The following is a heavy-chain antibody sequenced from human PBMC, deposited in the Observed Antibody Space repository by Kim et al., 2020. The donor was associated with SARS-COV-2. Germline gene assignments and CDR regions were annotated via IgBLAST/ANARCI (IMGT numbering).Heavy chain of an antibody. J-gene: IGHJ4*02. D-gene: IGHD5-12*01. V-gene: IGHV3-7*01. CDR3: AGHFTDIVRTFGGN. Sequence: VDTLKGRFTIARDNAQNSRYLQMNSLGAEDTAVYYCAGHFTDIVRTFGGNWGQGTLVTVSS.